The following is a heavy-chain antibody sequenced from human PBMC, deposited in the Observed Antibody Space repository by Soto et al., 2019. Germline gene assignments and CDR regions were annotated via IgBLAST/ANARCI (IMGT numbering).Heavy chain of an antibody. J-gene: IGHJ4*02. Sequence: SGGSLRLSCAASGFTFSDYYMSWIRQAPGKGLEWVSYISSSGSTIYYADSVKGRFTISRDNAKNSLYLQMNSLRAEDTAVYYCASQAYYDFWSGYYTDFDYWGQGTLVTVSS. CDR2: ISSSGSTI. V-gene: IGHV3-11*01. D-gene: IGHD3-3*01. CDR3: ASQAYYDFWSGYYTDFDY. CDR1: GFTFSDYY.